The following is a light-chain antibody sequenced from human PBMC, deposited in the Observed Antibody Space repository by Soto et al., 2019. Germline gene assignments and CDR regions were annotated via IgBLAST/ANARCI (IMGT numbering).Light chain of an antibody. Sequence: EIVLTQSPATLSLSPGERATLSCRASQSVSSYLAWYQQKPGQAPRLLIYDASNRGTGIPARFSGSGSGTDFTLTISNLETEDFAVYYCQQRTDWPLTFGGGTKVEI. J-gene: IGKJ4*01. CDR2: DAS. V-gene: IGKV3-11*01. CDR1: QSVSSY. CDR3: QQRTDWPLT.